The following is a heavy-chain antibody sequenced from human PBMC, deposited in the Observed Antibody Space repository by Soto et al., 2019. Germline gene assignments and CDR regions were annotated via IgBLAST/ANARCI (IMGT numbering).Heavy chain of an antibody. CDR2: ISYDGSNK. CDR1: GFTFSSYA. V-gene: IGHV3-30-3*01. Sequence: QVQLVESGGGVVQPGRSLRLSCAASGFTFSSYAMHWVRQAPGKGREWVAVISYDGSNKYYADSVKGRFTISRDNSKNTLYLQMNSLRAEDTAVYYCARDRSGGSCYDYWGQGTLVTVSS. CDR3: ARDRSGGSCYDY. J-gene: IGHJ4*02. D-gene: IGHD2-15*01.